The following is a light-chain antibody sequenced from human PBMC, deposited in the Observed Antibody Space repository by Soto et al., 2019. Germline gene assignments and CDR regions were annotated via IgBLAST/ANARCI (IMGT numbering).Light chain of an antibody. CDR3: LQRQSWPRT. J-gene: IGKJ1*01. Sequence: EIVLTQSPATLSSFPGDRVTLSCRASQYINTRLAWYQHRPGQAPRLLIYQTSIRAAGIPARFIASGSGTDFTLTISDVQPEDFALYYCLQRQSWPRTFGQGTKVDI. CDR2: QTS. CDR1: QYINTR. V-gene: IGKV3-11*01.